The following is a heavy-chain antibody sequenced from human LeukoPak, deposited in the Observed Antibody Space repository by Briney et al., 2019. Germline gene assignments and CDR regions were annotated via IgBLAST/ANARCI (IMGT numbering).Heavy chain of an antibody. Sequence: PSETLSLTCAVYGGSFSGYYWSWIRQPPGKGLEWIGEINHSGSTNYNPSLKSRVTISVDTSKNQFSLKLSSVTAADTAVYYCARHDLVWALDYWGQGTLVTVSS. D-gene: IGHD5/OR15-5a*01. CDR1: GGSFSGYY. J-gene: IGHJ4*02. CDR3: ARHDLVWALDY. V-gene: IGHV4-34*01. CDR2: INHSGST.